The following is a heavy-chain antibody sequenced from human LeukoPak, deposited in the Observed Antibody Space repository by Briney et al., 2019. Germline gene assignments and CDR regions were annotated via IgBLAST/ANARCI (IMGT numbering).Heavy chain of an antibody. CDR2: IIPIFGTA. D-gene: IGHD2-15*01. CDR1: GGTFSSYA. CDR3: AREEGYCSGGSFYVDY. Sequence: GASVKVSCKASGGTFSSYAISWVRQAPGQGLEWMGGIIPIFGTANYAQKFQGRVTITADESTSTAYMELSSLRSEDTAVYYCAREEGYCSGGSFYVDYWGQGTLVTVSS. J-gene: IGHJ4*02. V-gene: IGHV1-69*01.